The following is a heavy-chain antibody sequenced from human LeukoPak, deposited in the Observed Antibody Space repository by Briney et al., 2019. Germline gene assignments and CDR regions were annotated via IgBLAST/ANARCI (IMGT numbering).Heavy chain of an antibody. D-gene: IGHD1/OR15-1a*01. V-gene: IGHV1-2*02. CDR3: ARGLGYNWNNEPTSYAFDI. CDR2: INPNSGGT. CDR1: GYTFTGYY. J-gene: IGHJ3*02. Sequence: GASVKVSCKASGYTFTGYYMHWVRQAPGQGLEWMGWINPNSGGTNYAQKFQGRVTMTRDTSISTAYMELSRLRSDDTAVYYCARGLGYNWNNEPTSYAFDIWGQGTMVTVSS.